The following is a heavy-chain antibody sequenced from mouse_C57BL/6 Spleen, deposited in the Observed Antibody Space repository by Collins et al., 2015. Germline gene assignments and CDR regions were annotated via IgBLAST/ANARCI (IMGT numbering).Heavy chain of an antibody. J-gene: IGHJ4*01. D-gene: IGHD1-1*01. CDR1: GYTFTNYG. V-gene: IGHV9-1*02. CDR3: ATTVVAYYAMDY. CDR2: INTYTGEP. Sequence: QIQLVQSGPELKKPGETVKISCKASGYTFTNYGMNWVKQVPGKGLKWMGWINTYTGEPTYADDFKGRFAFSLETSASTAYLQINNLKNEDMATYFCATTVVAYYAMDYWGQGTSVTVSS.